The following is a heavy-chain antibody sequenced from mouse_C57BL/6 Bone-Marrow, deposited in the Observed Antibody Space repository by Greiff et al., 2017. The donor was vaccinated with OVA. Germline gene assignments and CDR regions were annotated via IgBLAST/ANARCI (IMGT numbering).Heavy chain of an antibody. D-gene: IGHD1-1*01. CDR3: ASLYYGSSYWYFDV. Sequence: QVQLQQSGAELVKPGASVKLSCKASGYTFTSYWMPWVKQRPGQGLEWIGMIHPNSGSTNYNEKFKSKATLTVDKSSSTAYMQLSSLTSEDSAVYYCASLYYGSSYWYFDVWGTGTTVTVSS. J-gene: IGHJ1*03. V-gene: IGHV1-64*01. CDR2: IHPNSGST. CDR1: GYTFTSYW.